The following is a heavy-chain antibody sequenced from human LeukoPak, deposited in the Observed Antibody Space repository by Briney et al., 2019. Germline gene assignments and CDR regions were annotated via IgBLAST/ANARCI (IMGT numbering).Heavy chain of an antibody. CDR1: GFTFSSYA. CDR2: ISYDGSNK. Sequence: GGSLRLSCAASGFTFSSYAMHWVRQAPGKGLEWVAVISYDGSNKYYADSVKGRFTISRDNSKNTLYLQMNSLRAEDTAVYYCARDLPWFDPWGQGTLVTVPS. V-gene: IGHV3-30-3*01. CDR3: ARDLPWFDP. J-gene: IGHJ5*02.